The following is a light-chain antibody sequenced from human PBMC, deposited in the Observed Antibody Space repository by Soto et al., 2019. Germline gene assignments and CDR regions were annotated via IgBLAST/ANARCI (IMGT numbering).Light chain of an antibody. V-gene: IGKV3-15*01. J-gene: IGKJ4*01. CDR3: QPYKTWPLT. CDR1: QEIGDT. Sequence: EVVTKQSPATRAASPGEGYTPACTASQEIGDTLAWYQHKPGQTPRLLIYDTSTRATGVPTRFSGRRSGAEFTLNIHSLQSEDFAVFYGQPYKTWPLTLGGGDKV. CDR2: DTS.